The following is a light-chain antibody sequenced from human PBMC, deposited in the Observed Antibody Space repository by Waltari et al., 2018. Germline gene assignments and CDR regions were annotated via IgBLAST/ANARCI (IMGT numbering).Light chain of an antibody. CDR2: KDR. Sequence: YELTQPPSVSVSPGQTARITCSGDALSTEYGYWYQQKPGQAPVMVIYKDRERPSVIPERFSGSSSGTTVTLTISGVQAEDEADYYCQSGDGSSSYVAFGGGTKLTVL. CDR3: QSGDGSSSYVA. CDR1: ALSTEY. J-gene: IGLJ3*02. V-gene: IGLV3-25*03.